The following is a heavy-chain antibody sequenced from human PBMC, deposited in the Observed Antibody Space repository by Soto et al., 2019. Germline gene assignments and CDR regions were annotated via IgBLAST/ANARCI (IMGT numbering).Heavy chain of an antibody. J-gene: IGHJ3*02. CDR2: ISYDGSNK. CDR1: GFTFSSYG. CDR3: AKRSYDDAFDI. Sequence: QVQLVESGGGVVQPGRSLRLSCAASGFTFSSYGMHWVRQAPGKGLEWVAVISYDGSNKYYADSVKGRFTISRDNSKNTLYLQMNSLRAEDTAVYYGAKRSYDDAFDIWGQGTMVTVSS. D-gene: IGHD1-26*01. V-gene: IGHV3-30*18.